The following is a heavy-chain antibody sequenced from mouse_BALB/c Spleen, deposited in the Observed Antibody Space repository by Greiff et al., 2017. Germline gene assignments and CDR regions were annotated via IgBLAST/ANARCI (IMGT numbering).Heavy chain of an antibody. CDR2: ISSGSSTI. CDR1: GFTFSSFG. V-gene: IGHV5-17*02. CDR3: ARGPLGRDAY. D-gene: IGHD4-1*01. J-gene: IGHJ3*01. Sequence: EVQRVESGGGLVQPGGSRKLSCAASGFTFSSFGMHWVRQAPEKGLEWVAYISSGSSTIYYADTVKGRFTISRDNPKNTLFLQMTSLRSEDTAMYYCARGPLGRDAYWGQGTLVTVSA.